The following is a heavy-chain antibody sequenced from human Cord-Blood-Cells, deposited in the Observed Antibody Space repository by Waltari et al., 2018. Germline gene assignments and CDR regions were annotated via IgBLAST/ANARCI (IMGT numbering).Heavy chain of an antibody. D-gene: IGHD4-4*01. V-gene: IGHV1-69*06. CDR2: IIPIFGTA. CDR1: GGTFGSYA. J-gene: IGHJ2*01. CDR3: ARADSNYHFYWYFDL. Sequence: QLQLVQSSAAATKPGPSVKVSCEASGGTFGSYAISWVRQAPGQGLEWMGGIIPIFGTANYAQKFQGRVTITADKSTSTAYMELSSLRSEDTAVYYCARADSNYHFYWYFDLWGRGTLVTVSS.